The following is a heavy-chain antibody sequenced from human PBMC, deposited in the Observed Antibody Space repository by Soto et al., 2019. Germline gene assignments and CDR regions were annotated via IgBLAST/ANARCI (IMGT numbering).Heavy chain of an antibody. CDR1: GFTFSSYA. CDR2: ISGSGGST. J-gene: IGHJ6*02. V-gene: IGHV3-23*01. CDR3: AKVAGGSSSVYYYSGMDV. Sequence: GGSLRLSCAASGFTFSSYAMSWVRQAPGKGLEWVSAISGSGGSTYYADSVKGRFTISRDNSKNTLYLQMNSLRAEDTAVYYCAKVAGGSSSVYYYSGMDVWGQGTTVTVSS. D-gene: IGHD1-26*01.